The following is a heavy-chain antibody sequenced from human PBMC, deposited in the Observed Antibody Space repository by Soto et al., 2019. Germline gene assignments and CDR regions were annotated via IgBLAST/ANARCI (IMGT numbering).Heavy chain of an antibody. V-gene: IGHV1-2*02. CDR3: ASSTSSYLRPDH. CDR2: INPNSGGT. CDR1: GYTFTAYY. D-gene: IGHD6-6*01. J-gene: IGHJ4*02. Sequence: ASVKVSCKASGYTFTAYYMHWVRQAPGQGLEWMGWINPNSGGTNYVQEFQGRVIMTRDTSISTVYMELSRLRSDDTAVYYCASSTSSYLRPDHWGPGTLVTVSS.